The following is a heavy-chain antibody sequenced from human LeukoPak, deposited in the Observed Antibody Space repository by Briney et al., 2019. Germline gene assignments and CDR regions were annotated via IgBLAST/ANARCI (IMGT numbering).Heavy chain of an antibody. CDR2: MNPNSGNT. CDR3: ARDPVGIDY. Sequence: ASVKVSCKASGYTFTSYDINWVRQATGQGLEWMGWMNPNSGNTGYAQKLQGRVTMTTDTSTSTVYMELRSLRSDDTAVYYCARDPVGIDYWGQGTLVTVSS. J-gene: IGHJ4*02. CDR1: GYTFTSYD. V-gene: IGHV1-8*01.